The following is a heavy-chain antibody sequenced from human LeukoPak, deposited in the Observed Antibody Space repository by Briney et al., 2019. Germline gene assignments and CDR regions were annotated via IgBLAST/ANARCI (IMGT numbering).Heavy chain of an antibody. V-gene: IGHV3-11*01. J-gene: IGHJ4*02. D-gene: IGHD5-12*01. Sequence: PGGSLRLSCAASSFDFIGTWMSWVRQTPGKGLEWVSYISSSGSTIYYADSVKGRFTISRDNAKNSLYLQMNSLRAEDTAVYYCARDRGYSGYELDYWGQGTLVTVSS. CDR2: ISSSGSTI. CDR3: ARDRGYSGYELDY. CDR1: SFDFIGTW.